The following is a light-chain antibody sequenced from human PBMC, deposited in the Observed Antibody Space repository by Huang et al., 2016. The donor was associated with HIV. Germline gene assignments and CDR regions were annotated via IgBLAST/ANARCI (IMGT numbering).Light chain of an antibody. V-gene: IGKV1-39*01. CDR3: QQTYSAVT. CDR1: QTINNY. Sequence: DIKMTQSPSSLSASVGDRVTITCRASQTINNYLNWYHQKPGKAPKLLIYAASSLQSVVPSRFSGSGSGTEFTLTISSLQLEDFATYYCQQTYSAVTFGQGTKVEIK. CDR2: AAS. J-gene: IGKJ1*01.